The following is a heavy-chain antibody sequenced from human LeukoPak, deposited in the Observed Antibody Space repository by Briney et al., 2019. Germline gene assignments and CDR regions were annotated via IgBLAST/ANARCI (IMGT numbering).Heavy chain of an antibody. D-gene: IGHD5-12*01. CDR1: GYTFTSYD. CDR2: MNPNSGNT. CDR3: ARGGGYDPDYYYYYMDV. J-gene: IGHJ6*03. Sequence: ASVKVSCKASGYTFTSYDINWVRQATGQGLEWMGWMNPNSGNTGYAQKFQGRVTMTRNTSISTAYMELSSLRSEDTAVYYCARGGGYDPDYYYYYMDVWGKGTTVTISS. V-gene: IGHV1-8*01.